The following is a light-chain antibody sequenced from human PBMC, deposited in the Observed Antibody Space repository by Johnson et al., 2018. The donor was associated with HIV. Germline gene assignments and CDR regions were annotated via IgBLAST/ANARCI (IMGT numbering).Light chain of an antibody. V-gene: IGLV1-51*01. CDR1: SSNIGNNY. CDR2: EPH. J-gene: IGLJ1*01. CDR3: GTWDSSLSAGV. Sequence: QSVLTQPPSVSAAPGQRVTISCSGSSSNIGNNYVSWYQQLPGTAPKLLIYEPHKRPSEIPDRFSGSTSGTSATLGITGLQTEDEAEYYCGTWDSSLSAGVFGTGTKVTVL.